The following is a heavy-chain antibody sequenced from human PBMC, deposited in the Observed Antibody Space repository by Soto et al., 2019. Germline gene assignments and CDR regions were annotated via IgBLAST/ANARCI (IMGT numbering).Heavy chain of an antibody. CDR2: ISAYDGNR. CDR1: GYTFTNYG. D-gene: IGHD6-19*01. J-gene: IGHJ3*01. Sequence: QVNLVQSGAELKKPGASVKVSCKAAGYTFTNYGITWVRQVPGQGLEWMGWISAYDGNRRYAQKFQTRISMTTDAFTSKVYLDLRRLTSDATAIYYSARVAVSDKGDGFDVWGQGTRVTVS. V-gene: IGHV1-18*01. CDR3: ARVAVSDKGDGFDV.